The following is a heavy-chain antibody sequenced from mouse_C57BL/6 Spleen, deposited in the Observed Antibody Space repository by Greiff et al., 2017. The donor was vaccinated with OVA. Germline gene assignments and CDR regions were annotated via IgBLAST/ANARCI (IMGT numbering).Heavy chain of an antibody. Sequence: VQLKESGPGLVAPSQSLSITCTVSGFSLTSYGVHWVRQPPGKGLEWLVVIWSDGSTTYNSALKSRLSISKDNSKSQVFLKMNSLQTDDTAMYYCARHEFLYDYEFAYWGQGTLVTVSA. D-gene: IGHD2-4*01. CDR3: ARHEFLYDYEFAY. V-gene: IGHV2-6-1*01. CDR1: GFSLTSYG. J-gene: IGHJ3*01. CDR2: IWSDGST.